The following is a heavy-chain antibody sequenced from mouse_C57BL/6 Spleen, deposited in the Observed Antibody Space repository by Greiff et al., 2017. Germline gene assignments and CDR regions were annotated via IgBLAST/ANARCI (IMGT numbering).Heavy chain of an antibody. CDR1: GYAFSSSW. Sequence: VQLQESGPELVKPGASVKISCKASGYAFSSSWMNWVKQRPGKGLEWIGRIYPGDGDTNYNGKFKGKATLTADKSSSTAYMQLSSLTSEDSAVYVCARSGDITRGYFDVWGTGTTVTVSS. CDR2: IYPGDGDT. J-gene: IGHJ1*03. CDR3: ARSGDITRGYFDV. V-gene: IGHV1-82*01. D-gene: IGHD1-1*01.